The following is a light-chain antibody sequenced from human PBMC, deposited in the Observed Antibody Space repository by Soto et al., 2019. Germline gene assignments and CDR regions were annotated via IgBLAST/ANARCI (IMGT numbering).Light chain of an antibody. J-gene: IGKJ1*01. CDR3: LQDHDDSWT. CDR2: AAS. Sequence: ATPITQSPASLSSSLGDRTPLTCRESRDIGSVLSWYQQKPGKAPTLLIYAASNLQSGVPSRFRGSRSGTEFTLTVSSLQPEDFATYYCLQDHDDSWTFGQGTKVDIK. V-gene: IGKV1-6*01. CDR1: RDIGSV.